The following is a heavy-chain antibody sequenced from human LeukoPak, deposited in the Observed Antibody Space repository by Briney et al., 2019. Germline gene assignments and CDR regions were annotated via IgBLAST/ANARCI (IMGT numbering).Heavy chain of an antibody. V-gene: IGHV4-34*01. Sequence: PSETLSLACAVYGGSFSGYYWSWIRQPPGKGLEWIGEINHSGSTNYNPSLKSRVTISVDTSKNQFSLKLSSVTAAGTAVYYCARVGPSAGAIVVVPAARILFDYWGQGTLVTVSS. CDR3: ARVGPSAGAIVVVPAARILFDY. J-gene: IGHJ4*02. CDR2: INHSGST. D-gene: IGHD2-2*01. CDR1: GGSFSGYY.